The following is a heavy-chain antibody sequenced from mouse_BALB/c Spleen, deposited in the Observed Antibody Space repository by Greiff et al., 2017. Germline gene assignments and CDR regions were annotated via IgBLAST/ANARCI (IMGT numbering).Heavy chain of an antibody. D-gene: IGHD2-14*01. CDR1: GFNIKDYY. V-gene: IGHV14-4*02. CDR3: NAWGSTTGNAMDC. J-gene: IGHJ4*01. CDR2: IDPENGDT. Sequence: VQLQQSGAELVRSGASVKLSCTASGFNIKDYYMHWVKQRPEQGLEWIGWIDPENGDTEYAPKFQGKATMTADTSSNTAYLQLSSLTSEDTAVDDCNAWGSTTGNAMDCGGQGTAGTVSA.